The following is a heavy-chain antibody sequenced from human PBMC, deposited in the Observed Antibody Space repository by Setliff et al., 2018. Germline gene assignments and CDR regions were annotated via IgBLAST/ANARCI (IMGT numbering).Heavy chain of an antibody. CDR3: ARAMVRGVIINGFDY. J-gene: IGHJ4*02. Sequence: SETLSLTCAVSGGSISSSNWWSWVRQPPGKGLEWIGEIYHSGSTNYNPSLKSRVTISVDKSKNQFSLKLSSVTAADTAVYYCARAMVRGVIINGFDYWGQGTLVTV. D-gene: IGHD3-10*01. CDR1: GGSISSSNW. V-gene: IGHV4-4*02. CDR2: IYHSGST.